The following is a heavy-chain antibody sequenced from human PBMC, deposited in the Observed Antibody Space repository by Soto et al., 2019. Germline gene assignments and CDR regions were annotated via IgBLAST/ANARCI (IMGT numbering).Heavy chain of an antibody. CDR3: ASNIWNDAADRDGTLNI. Sequence: QMQLEESGAGLVKPSETLSLTCSVSGGSVSDYDWHWIRQSPGKGLEMIGDLYASGATSYSPPLKSRVNISLDSSKKQLSLKMTSVTAADAALYYCASNIWNDAADRDGTLNIWGQGTQVTVSS. CDR1: GGSVSDYD. CDR2: LYASGAT. D-gene: IGHD1-1*01. J-gene: IGHJ3*02. V-gene: IGHV4-4*08.